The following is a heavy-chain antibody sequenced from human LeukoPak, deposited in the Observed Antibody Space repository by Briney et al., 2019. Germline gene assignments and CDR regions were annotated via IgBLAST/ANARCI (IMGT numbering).Heavy chain of an antibody. D-gene: IGHD3-10*01. CDR1: GGWGGDYY. Sequence: SETLSLTCTVSGGWGGDYYWSGIRQPPGKGLEWIGHIYYNGNTLYTPSLKSRVTISFDASKNQFSLKLTSVTAADTAVYYCARDSMVRGVNAPDYWGQGTLVTVSS. V-gene: IGHV4-30-4*01. CDR2: IYYNGNT. CDR3: ARDSMVRGVNAPDY. J-gene: IGHJ4*02.